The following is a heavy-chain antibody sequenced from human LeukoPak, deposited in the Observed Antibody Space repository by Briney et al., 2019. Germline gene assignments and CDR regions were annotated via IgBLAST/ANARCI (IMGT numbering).Heavy chain of an antibody. J-gene: IGHJ4*02. Sequence: GASVKVSCKASGYTFISYDIHWVRQATGQGLEWMGIINPSGGSTSYAQKFQGRVTMTRDTSTSTVYMELSSLRSEDTAVYYCARAYGSGSYFHPDYWGQGTLVTVSS. V-gene: IGHV1-46*01. CDR1: GYTFISYD. CDR2: INPSGGST. CDR3: ARAYGSGSYFHPDY. D-gene: IGHD3-10*01.